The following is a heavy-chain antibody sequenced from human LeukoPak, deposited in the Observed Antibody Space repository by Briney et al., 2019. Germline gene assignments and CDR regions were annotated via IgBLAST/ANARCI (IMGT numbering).Heavy chain of an antibody. CDR2: IYSGGST. D-gene: IGHD5-18*01. CDR3: ARVWSGYSYGYGVEGAFDY. V-gene: IGHV3-53*01. CDR1: GFTFSSYA. J-gene: IGHJ4*02. Sequence: PGGSLRLSCAASGFTFSSYAMSWVRQAPGKGLEWVSAIYSGGSTYYADSVKGRFTISRDNSKNTLYLQMNSLRAEDTAMYYCARVWSGYSYGYGVEGAFDYWGQGTLVTISS.